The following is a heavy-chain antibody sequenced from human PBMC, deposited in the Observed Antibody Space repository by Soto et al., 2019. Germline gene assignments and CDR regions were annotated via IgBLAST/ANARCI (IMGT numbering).Heavy chain of an antibody. CDR1: GYSFTSYW. CDR2: IYPGDSDT. V-gene: IGHV5-51*01. CDR3: ARPYCGGDCYFGFDYFDY. J-gene: IGHJ4*02. Sequence: GESLKISCKGSGYSFTSYWIGWVRQMPGKGLEWMGIIYPGDSDTRYSPSFQGQVTISADKSISTAYLQWSSLKASDTAMYYCARPYCGGDCYFGFDYFDYWGQGTLVTVSS. D-gene: IGHD2-21*02.